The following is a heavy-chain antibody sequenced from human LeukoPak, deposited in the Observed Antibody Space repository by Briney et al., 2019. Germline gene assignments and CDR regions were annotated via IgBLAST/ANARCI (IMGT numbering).Heavy chain of an antibody. J-gene: IGHJ4*02. D-gene: IGHD3-10*01. Sequence: SGGSLILSCAASGFTFSIYGMHWVRQAPGKGLEWVAVIWNDGSNKYYADSVKGRFTISRDNSKNTLYLQMNSLRAEDTAVYSCARASGPFDYWGQGTLVTVSS. CDR3: ARASGPFDY. CDR2: IWNDGSNK. CDR1: GFTFSIYG. V-gene: IGHV3-33*01.